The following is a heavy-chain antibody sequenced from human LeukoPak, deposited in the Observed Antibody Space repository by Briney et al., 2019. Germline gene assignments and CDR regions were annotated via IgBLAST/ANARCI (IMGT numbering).Heavy chain of an antibody. J-gene: IGHJ4*02. CDR3: AKDWGHVDYVSLFDF. CDR2: ISYDGSEG. V-gene: IGHV3-30*04. D-gene: IGHD4-17*01. Sequence: GGSLRLSRAASVFSFTGYAMHWVRQAPGKGLEGVAVISYDGSEGYHADSVKGRFTISRDNSKNTLYLQTNSLRAEDTAVYFCAKDWGHVDYVSLFDFWGQGTQVPVSS. CDR1: VFSFTGYA.